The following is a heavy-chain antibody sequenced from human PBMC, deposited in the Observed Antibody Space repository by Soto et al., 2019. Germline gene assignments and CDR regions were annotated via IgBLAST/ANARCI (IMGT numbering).Heavy chain of an antibody. Sequence: QVQLMQSGAEVKKPGASVKVSCKASGDTFTDYYIHWVRQAPGQGLEWMGTVNPSGGHTTYAQHSRGRVPRTRDPPTSTLYRELTSLTSDDTAIYYCARGGHVVVVTAALDYWGQGTLVTVSS. D-gene: IGHD2-21*02. V-gene: IGHV1-46*01. J-gene: IGHJ4*02. CDR3: ARGGHVVVVTAALDY. CDR2: VNPSGGHT. CDR1: GDTFTDYY.